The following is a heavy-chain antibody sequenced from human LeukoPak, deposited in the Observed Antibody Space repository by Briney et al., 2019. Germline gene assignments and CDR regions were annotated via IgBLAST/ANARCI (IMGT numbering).Heavy chain of an antibody. CDR1: GFTFSSYG. V-gene: IGHV3-30*02. J-gene: IGHJ4*02. D-gene: IGHD3-22*01. Sequence: GGSLRLSCAASGFTFSSYGMHWVRQAPGKGLEWVAFIRYDGSNKYYADSVRGRFTISRDNSKNTLYLQMNSLRAEDTAVYYCAKSEEEYYDSSGYLYWGQGTLVTVSS. CDR3: AKSEEEYYDSSGYLY. CDR2: IRYDGSNK.